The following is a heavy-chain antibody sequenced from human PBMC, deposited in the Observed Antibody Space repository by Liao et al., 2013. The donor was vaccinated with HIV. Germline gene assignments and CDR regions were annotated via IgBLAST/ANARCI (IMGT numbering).Heavy chain of an antibody. D-gene: IGHD3-22*01. CDR2: IFYNVNN. CDR3: ARSSEDSRGYFGGDAFDI. CDR1: GVSITSGRCY. Sequence: QLQLQESGPGLVNPSETLSLTCSVSGVSITSGRCYWAWIRQSPGKGLEWIGSIFYNVNNFYDPSLKRRVTMSVDTSKNQFSLKLSSVTAADTAVYYCARSSEDSRGYFGGDAFDIWGQGTMVTVSS. V-gene: IGHV4-39*07. J-gene: IGHJ3*02.